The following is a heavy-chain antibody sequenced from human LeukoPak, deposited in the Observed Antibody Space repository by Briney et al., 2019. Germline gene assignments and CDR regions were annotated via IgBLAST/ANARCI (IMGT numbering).Heavy chain of an antibody. CDR2: MYTSGST. J-gene: IGHJ4*02. D-gene: IGHD3-22*01. V-gene: IGHV4-4*07. CDR3: ARGRAYYDSSGYFNY. CDR1: GDSISGYY. Sequence: SETLSLTCTVSGDSISGYYWNWIRQPAGKGLEWIGRMYTSGSTNYNPSLQSRVIMSVGTSKNQFSLDLNSVTAADTAVYYCARGRAYYDSSGYFNYWGQGILVTVSS.